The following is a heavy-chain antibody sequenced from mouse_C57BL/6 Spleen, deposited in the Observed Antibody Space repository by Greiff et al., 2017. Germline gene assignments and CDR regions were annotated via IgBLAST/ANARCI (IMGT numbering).Heavy chain of an antibody. D-gene: IGHD1-1*01. CDR3: AGGVVARYFDY. V-gene: IGHV1-43*01. CDR2: INPSTGGT. Sequence: VHVKQSGPELVKPGASVKISCKASGYSFTGYYMHWVKQSSEKSLEWIGEINPSTGGTSYNQKFKGKATLTVDKSSSTAYMQLKSLTSEDSAVYYCAGGVVARYFDYWGQGTTLTVSS. CDR1: GYSFTGYY. J-gene: IGHJ2*01.